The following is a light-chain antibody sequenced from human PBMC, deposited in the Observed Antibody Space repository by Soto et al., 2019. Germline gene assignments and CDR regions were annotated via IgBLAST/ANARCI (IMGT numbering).Light chain of an antibody. Sequence: IVMTQSPVTLSVSPGERATLSCRASQSVSSNLAWYQQNPGQAPRLLIYGASTSATGFPARFSGSGSGTEFTLTISSLQSEDFAVYYCQQYNNWPQTFGQGTKVDIK. CDR2: GAS. J-gene: IGKJ1*01. CDR3: QQYNNWPQT. CDR1: QSVSSN. V-gene: IGKV3-15*01.